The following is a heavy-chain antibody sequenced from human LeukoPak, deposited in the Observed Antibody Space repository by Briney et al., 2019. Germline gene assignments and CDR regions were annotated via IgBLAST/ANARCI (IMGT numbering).Heavy chain of an antibody. CDR2: IYYSGST. V-gene: IGHV4-61*01. Sequence: SQTLSLTCTVSGGSLSSGSYYWSWIRQPPGKGLEWIGYIYYSGSTNYNPSLKSRVTISVDTSKNQFSLKLSSVTAADTAVYYCARGDCSSTSCPFAPWGQGTLVTVSS. D-gene: IGHD2-2*01. CDR3: ARGDCSSTSCPFAP. CDR1: GGSLSSGSYY. J-gene: IGHJ5*02.